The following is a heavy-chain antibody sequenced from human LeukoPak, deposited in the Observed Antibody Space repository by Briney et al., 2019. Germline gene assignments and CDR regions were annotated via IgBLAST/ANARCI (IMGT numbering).Heavy chain of an antibody. D-gene: IGHD3-10*01. CDR3: TTDRFGELLPDY. CDR1: GFIFSDHY. J-gene: IGHJ4*02. V-gene: IGHV3-72*01. CDR2: SRYKANSYTT. Sequence: GGSLRLSCAASGFIFSDHYMDWVRQAPGKGLEWVGRSRYKANSYTTEYAASVKGRFTISRDDSKNSLYLQMNSLKTEDTAVYYCTTDRFGELLPDYWGQGTLVTVSS.